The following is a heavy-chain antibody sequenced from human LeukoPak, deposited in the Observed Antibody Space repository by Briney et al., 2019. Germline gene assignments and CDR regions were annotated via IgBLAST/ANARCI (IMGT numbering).Heavy chain of an antibody. Sequence: SEPLSLTCTVSGDSVTNNFWNWIRQSPGKGLEWIGFVSHSGKTNSNPALTSRVNISLGTSESRLSLNLSSVTTADTAVYYCARAGTTLFGVILNFDSCGQGTLVSVSS. CDR1: GDSVTNNF. D-gene: IGHD3-10*01. V-gene: IGHV4-59*02. CDR2: VSHSGKT. CDR3: ARAGTTLFGVILNFDS. J-gene: IGHJ4*02.